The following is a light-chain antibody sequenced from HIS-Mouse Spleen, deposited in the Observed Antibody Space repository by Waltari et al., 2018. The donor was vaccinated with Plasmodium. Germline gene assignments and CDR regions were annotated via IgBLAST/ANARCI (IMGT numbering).Light chain of an antibody. CDR2: DVS. V-gene: IGLV2-11*01. CDR3: CSYAGSYTFV. J-gene: IGLJ1*01. Sequence: QSALTQPRSVSGSPGQSVTISCTGTSSDVGGYNYVSWYQQHPDKAPKLMIYDVSKRPSCVPDRFSGSKSGNTASLTISGLQAEDEADYYCCSYAGSYTFVFGTGTKVTVL. CDR1: SSDVGGYNY.